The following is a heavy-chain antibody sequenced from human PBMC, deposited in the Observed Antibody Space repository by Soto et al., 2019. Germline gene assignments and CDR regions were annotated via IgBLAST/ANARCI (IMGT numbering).Heavy chain of an antibody. J-gene: IGHJ4*02. D-gene: IGHD3-22*01. CDR3: AKESHYYDSSGYPPLHY. V-gene: IGHV3-30*18. CDR2: ISDDGRSD. Sequence: LRLSCAASGFIFRNSGMHWVRQAPGKGLEWVAVISDDGRSDYYADSVRGRLTISRDNSKNTVYLQVNSLREEDTAVYYCAKESHYYDSSGYPPLHYWRQGTLVTVSS. CDR1: GFIFRNSG.